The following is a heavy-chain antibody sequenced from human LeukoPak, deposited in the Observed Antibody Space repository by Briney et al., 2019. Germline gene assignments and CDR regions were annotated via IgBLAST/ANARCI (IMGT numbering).Heavy chain of an antibody. CDR1: GCSISGYG. CDR3: ARDVSGQDHFDY. D-gene: IGHD6-19*01. CDR2: IYTSGST. Sequence: SETLSLTSTVSGCSISGYGWSGIRQPAGKGLEWIGRIYTSGSTNYNPSLKSRVTMSVDTSKNQFSLKLSSVTAEDKAVYYCARDVSGQDHFDYWGQGTLVTVSS. J-gene: IGHJ4*02. V-gene: IGHV4-4*07.